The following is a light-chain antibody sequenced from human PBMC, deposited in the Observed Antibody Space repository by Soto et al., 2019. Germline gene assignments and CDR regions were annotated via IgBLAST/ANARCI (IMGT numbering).Light chain of an antibody. CDR1: SSNLAKNY. CDR3: ATWDSSLSAVV. J-gene: IGLJ3*02. CDR2: DDY. V-gene: IGLV1-51*01. Sequence: QSVLTQPPSVSAAPGQKVTISCSGSSSNLAKNYVCWYRQLPGTAPKLLIYDDYKRSSGIPDRFSGSKSGTSATLGITGLQTGDEANYYCATWDSSLSAVVFGGGTKLTVL.